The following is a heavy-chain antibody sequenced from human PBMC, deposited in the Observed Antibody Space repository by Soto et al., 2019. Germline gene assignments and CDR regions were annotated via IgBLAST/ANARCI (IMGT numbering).Heavy chain of an antibody. CDR2: ISSSGVST. CDR1: GFSLAGYA. J-gene: IGHJ6*02. D-gene: IGHD1-20*01. CDR3: AKSSARYNWKDGGMDV. Sequence: SGGSLRLSCAASGFSLAGYAMRCVRQAPGKGLDGVSAISSSGVSTYDADSVNGLFTISIDNTKNALYLQINSLRAEDTAVYYCAKSSARYNWKDGGMDVSGQGTTVTVSS. V-gene: IGHV3-23*01.